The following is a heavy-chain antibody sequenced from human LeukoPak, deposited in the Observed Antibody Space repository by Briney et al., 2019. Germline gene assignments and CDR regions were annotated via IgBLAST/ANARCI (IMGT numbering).Heavy chain of an antibody. CDR1: GFTFSSYT. D-gene: IGHD5-12*01. CDR2: ISGSGGST. J-gene: IGHJ4*02. Sequence: GGSLRLSCAASGFTFSSYTMSWVRQAPGKGLEWVSAISGSGGSTYYADSVKGRFTISRDNSKNTLYLQMNSLRAEDTAVYYCAKGDSGYGGPFDYWGQGTLVTVSS. CDR3: AKGDSGYGGPFDY. V-gene: IGHV3-23*01.